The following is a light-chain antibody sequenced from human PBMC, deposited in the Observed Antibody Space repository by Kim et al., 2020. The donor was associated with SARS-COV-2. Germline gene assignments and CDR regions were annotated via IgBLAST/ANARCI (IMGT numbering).Light chain of an antibody. J-gene: IGKJ2*02. CDR1: QSVSSY. Sequence: EIVLTQSPATLSLSPGERATLSCRASQSVSSYLAWFQQKPGQAPRLLIYDAANRATGIPARFSGSGSGTDFTLTINSLEPEDFAVYYCQQRGSWPRTFGQGTKLEI. CDR3: QQRGSWPRT. CDR2: DAA. V-gene: IGKV3-11*01.